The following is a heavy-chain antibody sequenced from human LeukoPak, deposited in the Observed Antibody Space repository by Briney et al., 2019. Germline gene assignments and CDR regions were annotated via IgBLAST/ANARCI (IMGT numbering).Heavy chain of an antibody. Sequence: ASVNVSCKASGYTFTGYYMHWVRQAPGQGPEWMGWINPNSGGTNYAQKFQGRVTMTRDTSISTAYMELSRLRSDDTAVYYCARGGGSYINWFDPWGQGTLVTVSS. J-gene: IGHJ5*02. D-gene: IGHD1-26*01. V-gene: IGHV1-2*02. CDR2: INPNSGGT. CDR3: ARGGGSYINWFDP. CDR1: GYTFTGYY.